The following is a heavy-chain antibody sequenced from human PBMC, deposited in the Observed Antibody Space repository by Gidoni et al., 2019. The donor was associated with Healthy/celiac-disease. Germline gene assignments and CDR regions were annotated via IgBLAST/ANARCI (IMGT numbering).Heavy chain of an antibody. J-gene: IGHJ4*02. CDR3: ARPTSNEYYFDY. Sequence: QLQLQESGPGLVKPSETLSLTCTVSGGSISSSSYYWGWIRQPPGKGLEWIGSIYYSGSTYYNPSLKSRVTISVDTSKNQFSLKLSSVTAADTAVYYCARPTSNEYYFDYWGQGTLVTVSS. V-gene: IGHV4-39*01. CDR2: IYYSGST. D-gene: IGHD1-1*01. CDR1: GGSISSSSYY.